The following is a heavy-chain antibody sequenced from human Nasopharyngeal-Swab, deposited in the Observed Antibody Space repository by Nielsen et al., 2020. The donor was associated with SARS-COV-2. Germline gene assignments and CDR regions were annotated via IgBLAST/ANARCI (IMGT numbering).Heavy chain of an antibody. J-gene: IGHJ6*02. Sequence: SLKISCAASGFTFDDYAMHWVRQAPGKGLEWVSGISWNSGSIGYADSVKGRFTISSDNAKNSLYLQMNSLRAEDTAVYYCASLLWFGELPSDYYYYGMDVWGQGTTVTVSS. V-gene: IGHV3-9*01. CDR1: GFTFDDYA. CDR2: ISWNSGSI. D-gene: IGHD3-10*01. CDR3: ASLLWFGELPSDYYYYGMDV.